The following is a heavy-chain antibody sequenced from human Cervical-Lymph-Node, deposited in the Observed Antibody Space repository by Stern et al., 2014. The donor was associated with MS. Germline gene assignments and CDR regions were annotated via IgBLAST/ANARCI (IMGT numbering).Heavy chain of an antibody. Sequence: QVQLQESGPGLVMPSQTLSLTCSPSGGSISGGNYYWTWIRQHQGNGLEWIGHIYSSRGTNYNPSLKSRVTILADTSDSEFSLNLHSLTAADTAVYYCARGGSVTTPTLWGQGTLVTVSS. V-gene: IGHV4-31*03. CDR1: GGSISGGNYY. J-gene: IGHJ4*02. CDR2: IYSSRGT. D-gene: IGHD4-17*01. CDR3: ARGGSVTTPTL.